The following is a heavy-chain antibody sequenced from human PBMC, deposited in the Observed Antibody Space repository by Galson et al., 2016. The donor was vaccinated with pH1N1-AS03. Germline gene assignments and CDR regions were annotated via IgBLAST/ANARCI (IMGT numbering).Heavy chain of an antibody. CDR1: GYNFSSYG. D-gene: IGHD3-3*01. J-gene: IGHJ6*02. Sequence: SVKVSCKASGYNFSSYGFSWVRQAPGRGPEWMGWISTYDSETYYIERVQGRVTMTTDTSSSTAYMELRSLTSDDSAVYYRARIHYDRWSGYDYYGLDVWGQGTTVTVSS. CDR2: ISTYDSET. V-gene: IGHV1-18*04. CDR3: ARIHYDRWSGYDYYGLDV.